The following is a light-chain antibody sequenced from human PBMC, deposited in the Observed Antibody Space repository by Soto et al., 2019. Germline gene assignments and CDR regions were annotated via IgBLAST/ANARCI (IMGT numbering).Light chain of an antibody. V-gene: IGKV3-11*01. J-gene: IGKJ4*01. CDR1: RSVSSY. Sequence: EIVLTQSPATLSLSPGERATLSCRASRSVSSYLAWYQQKPGQAPRLLIYDASNRATGIPARFSGSGSGTDFTLTISSLEPEDFVVYYCQQRSIWPLTFGGGTKVEIK. CDR3: QQRSIWPLT. CDR2: DAS.